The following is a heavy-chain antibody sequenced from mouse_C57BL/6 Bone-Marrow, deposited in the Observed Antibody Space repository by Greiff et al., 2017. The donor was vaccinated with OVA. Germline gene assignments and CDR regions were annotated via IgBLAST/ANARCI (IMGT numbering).Heavy chain of an antibody. J-gene: IGHJ2*01. Sequence: VQLKESGAELVRPGTSVKMSCKASGYTFTNYWIGWAKQRPGHGLEWIGDIYPGGGYTNYNEKFKGKATLTADKSSSTAYMQFSSLTSEDSAIYYCARDGNGSSYHYWGQGTTLTVSS. D-gene: IGHD1-1*01. CDR3: ARDGNGSSYHY. CDR2: IYPGGGYT. CDR1: GYTFTNYW. V-gene: IGHV1-63*01.